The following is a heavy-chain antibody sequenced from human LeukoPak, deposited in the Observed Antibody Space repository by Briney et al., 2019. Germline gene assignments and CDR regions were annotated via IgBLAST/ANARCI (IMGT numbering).Heavy chain of an antibody. Sequence: GSLRLSCAASGSTFSNYAMSWVRQAPGKGLEWVSAITGSGGNTYYADSVKGRFTISRDNSKNTLYLQMNSLRDEDTAVYYCAKWGDFDVLTGYYVPDFWGQGTLVTVSS. V-gene: IGHV3-23*01. CDR3: AKWGDFDVLTGYYVPDF. CDR1: GSTFSNYA. J-gene: IGHJ4*02. CDR2: ITGSGGNT. D-gene: IGHD3-9*01.